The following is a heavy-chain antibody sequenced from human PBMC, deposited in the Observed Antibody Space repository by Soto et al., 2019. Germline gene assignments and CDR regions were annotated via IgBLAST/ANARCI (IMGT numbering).Heavy chain of an antibody. V-gene: IGHV1-18*01. D-gene: IGHD2-21*01. CDR3: ASTGSYPIAYCGGDCSYYFDY. Sequence: ASVKVSCKASGYTFTSYGISWVRQAPGQGLEWMGWVSAYNGNTNYAQKLQGRVTMTTDTSTSTAYMELRNLRSDDTAVYYCASTGSYPIAYCGGDCSYYFDYWGQGTLVTVSS. J-gene: IGHJ4*02. CDR1: GYTFTSYG. CDR2: VSAYNGNT.